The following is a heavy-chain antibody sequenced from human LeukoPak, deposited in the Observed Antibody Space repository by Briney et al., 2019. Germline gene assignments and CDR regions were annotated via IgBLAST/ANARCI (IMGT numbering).Heavy chain of an antibody. CDR1: GYTFTGRF. V-gene: IGHV1-2*02. CDR3: ARSAYNYGYVYFDH. D-gene: IGHD5-18*01. J-gene: IGHJ4*02. Sequence: ASVKVPCKASGYTFTGRFIHYVRQAPGQGLEWMGWIDPNSDNIRYSETFKDRVTMTRDTSTNTAYMELSWLRSDDTAVYYCARSAYNYGYVYFDHWGQGTLVIVSS. CDR2: IDPNSDNI.